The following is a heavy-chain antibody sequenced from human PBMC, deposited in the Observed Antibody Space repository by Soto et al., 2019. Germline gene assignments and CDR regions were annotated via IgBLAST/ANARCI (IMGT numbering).Heavy chain of an antibody. D-gene: IGHD3-22*01. Sequence: PGGSLRLSCAASGFTFSSYGMHWVRQAPGKGLEWVAVISYDGSNKYYADSVKGRFTISRDNSKNTLYLQMNSLRAEDTAVYYCADDDSSGYYYSDFDYWGQGTLVTVSS. CDR2: ISYDGSNK. CDR3: ADDDSSGYYYSDFDY. V-gene: IGHV3-30*18. J-gene: IGHJ4*02. CDR1: GFTFSSYG.